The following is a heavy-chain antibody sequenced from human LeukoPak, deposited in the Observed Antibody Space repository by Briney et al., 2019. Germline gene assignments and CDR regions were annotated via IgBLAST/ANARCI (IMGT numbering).Heavy chain of an antibody. D-gene: IGHD3-10*02. Sequence: GRSLRLSCAASGFSFSSYTMHWVRQAPGKGLEWVGRIKSKTDGGTTDYAAPVKGRFTISRDDSKNTLYLQMNSLKTEDTAVYYCTLYYVLDWGQGTLVTVSS. CDR3: TLYYVLD. CDR2: IKSKTDGGTT. V-gene: IGHV3-15*01. CDR1: GFSFSSYT. J-gene: IGHJ4*02.